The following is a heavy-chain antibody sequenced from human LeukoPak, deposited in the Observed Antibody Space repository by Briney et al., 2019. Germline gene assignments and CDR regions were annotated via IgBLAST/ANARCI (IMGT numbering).Heavy chain of an antibody. Sequence: GGSLRLSCAASGFTFSTYSMNWVRQAPVKGLEWVSYISTSSSYIHYADSVNGRFTISRDNAKKSLFLQMNSLRAEDTAVYYCARAPLHLAMYHYFDYWGQGTLVTVSS. CDR3: ARAPLHLAMYHYFDY. CDR1: GFTFSTYS. CDR2: ISTSSSYI. J-gene: IGHJ4*02. D-gene: IGHD2-2*01. V-gene: IGHV3-21*01.